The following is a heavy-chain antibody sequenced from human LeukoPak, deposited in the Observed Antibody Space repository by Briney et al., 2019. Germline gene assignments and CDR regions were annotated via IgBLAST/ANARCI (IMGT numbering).Heavy chain of an antibody. Sequence: SETLSLTCAVYGGSFSGYYWSWIRQPPGKGLEWIGSIYESGSTYYNPSLKSRVTISVDTSKKQFSLKLSSVTAADTAVYYCARVKGGSGSYTYYYYYMDVWGKGTTVTISS. CDR3: ARVKGGSGSYTYYYYYMDV. D-gene: IGHD3-10*01. V-gene: IGHV4-34*01. CDR2: IYESGST. CDR1: GGSFSGYY. J-gene: IGHJ6*03.